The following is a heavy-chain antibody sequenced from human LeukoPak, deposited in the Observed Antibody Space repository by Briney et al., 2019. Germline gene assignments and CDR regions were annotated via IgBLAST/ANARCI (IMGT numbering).Heavy chain of an antibody. D-gene: IGHD6-19*01. V-gene: IGHV1-46*02. CDR2: INPSGGGT. Sequence: ASVNVSCKASGYTFNNYYMYWVRQAPGQGLEWMGMINPSGGGTSYAQKFQGRVTMTRDTSTRTVYMEVSSLKPEDTAVYYCARQGAYSSAIGMGYWGQGTLVTVSS. CDR3: ARQGAYSSAIGMGY. CDR1: GYTFNNYY. J-gene: IGHJ4*02.